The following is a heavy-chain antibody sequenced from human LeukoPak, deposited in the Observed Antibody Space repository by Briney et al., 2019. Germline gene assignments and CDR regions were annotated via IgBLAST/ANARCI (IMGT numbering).Heavy chain of an antibody. CDR3: AKDLISYFDY. CDR2: ISYDGSNK. J-gene: IGHJ4*02. Sequence: GGSLRLSCVASGFTFSGYGIHRVRKAPGKGLEWVAVISYDGSNKYYADSVKGRFTISRDNSKNTLYLQMNSLRAEDTAVYYCAKDLISYFDYWGQGTLVTVSS. V-gene: IGHV3-30*18. CDR1: GFTFSGYG. D-gene: IGHD3-16*01.